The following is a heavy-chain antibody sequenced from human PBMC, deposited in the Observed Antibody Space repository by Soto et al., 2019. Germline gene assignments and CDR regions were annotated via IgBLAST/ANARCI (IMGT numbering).Heavy chain of an antibody. J-gene: IGHJ4*02. CDR3: TSTVHGGLYDSSGYYYYYFDY. V-gene: IGHV3-15*01. Sequence: GGSLRLSCAASGFTFSNAWMSWVRQAPGKGLEWVGRIKSKTDGGTTDYAAPVKGRFTISRDDSKNTLYLQMNSPKTEDTAVYYCTSTVHGGLYDSSGYYYYYFDYWGQGTLVTVSS. CDR2: IKSKTDGGTT. CDR1: GFTFSNAW. D-gene: IGHD3-22*01.